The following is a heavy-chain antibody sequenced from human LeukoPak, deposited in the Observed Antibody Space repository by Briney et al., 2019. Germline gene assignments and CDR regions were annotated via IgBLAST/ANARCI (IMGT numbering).Heavy chain of an antibody. J-gene: IGHJ4*02. CDR3: ARDPDGYNPFDY. Sequence: ASVKVSCKASGYTFTGYYMHWVRQAPGQGLEWMGWINPNSGGTNYAQKLQGWVTMTRDTSISTAYMELSRLRSDDTAVYYCARDPDGYNPFDYWGQGTLVTVSS. CDR1: GYTFTGYY. V-gene: IGHV1-2*04. CDR2: INPNSGGT. D-gene: IGHD5-24*01.